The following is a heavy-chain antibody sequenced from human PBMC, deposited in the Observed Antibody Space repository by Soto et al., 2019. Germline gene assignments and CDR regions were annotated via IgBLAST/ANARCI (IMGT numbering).Heavy chain of an antibody. J-gene: IGHJ6*02. CDR3: ARDLKAVVGIAYYYYYGMDV. CDR1: GYTFTSYY. D-gene: IGHD6-19*01. CDR2: INPSGGST. V-gene: IGHV1-46*01. Sequence: ASVKVSCKASGYTFTSYYMHWVRQAPGQGLEWMGIINPSGGSTSYAQKFQGRVTMTRDTSTSTVYMELSSLRSEDTAVYYCARDLKAVVGIAYYYYYGMDVWGQGTTVTVS.